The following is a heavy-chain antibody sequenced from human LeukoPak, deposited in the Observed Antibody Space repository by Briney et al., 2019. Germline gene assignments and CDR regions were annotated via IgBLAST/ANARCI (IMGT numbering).Heavy chain of an antibody. D-gene: IGHD3-22*01. V-gene: IGHV1-2*02. CDR1: GYTFTAYY. Sequence: ASVKVSCKPSGYTFTAYYINWVRQAPGHPLEGRGWINHKPLCTNSAQKFRAMVTMTGNTSISTVYMELSSLRSDDTAVYYCARDSLSDDSRGYYDFWGQGALVTVPT. CDR2: INHKPLCT. CDR3: ARDSLSDDSRGYYDF. J-gene: IGHJ4*02.